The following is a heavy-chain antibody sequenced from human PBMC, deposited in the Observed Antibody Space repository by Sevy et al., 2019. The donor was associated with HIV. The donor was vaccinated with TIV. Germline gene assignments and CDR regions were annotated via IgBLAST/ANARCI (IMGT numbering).Heavy chain of an antibody. D-gene: IGHD5-18*01. V-gene: IGHV3-15*01. CDR1: RFTFTNTW. CDR3: TTGDPYNRYGYMRPYFFDY. CDR2: IKSKTDGGTG. Sequence: GGSLRLSCAASRFTFTNTWMSWVRQAPGKGLEWVGRIKSKTDGGTGDYAAPVKGRFSISRDDSKNTLYLQMNSLKTEDTAVYYCTTGDPYNRYGYMRPYFFDYWGQGTLVTVSS. J-gene: IGHJ4*02.